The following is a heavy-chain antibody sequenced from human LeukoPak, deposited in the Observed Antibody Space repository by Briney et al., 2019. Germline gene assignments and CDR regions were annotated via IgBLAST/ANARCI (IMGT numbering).Heavy chain of an antibody. Sequence: SETLSLTCAVYGFSFSGYYWSWLRQPPGKGLEWIGEINHSGSTNYNPSLKGRVTISVSTTKTQFSLKLSSVAAADTAVYYCATRSYGGNSSFDSWGQGTLVTVSS. CDR1: GFSFSGYY. CDR2: INHSGST. J-gene: IGHJ4*02. CDR3: ATRSYGGNSSFDS. V-gene: IGHV4-34*01. D-gene: IGHD4-23*01.